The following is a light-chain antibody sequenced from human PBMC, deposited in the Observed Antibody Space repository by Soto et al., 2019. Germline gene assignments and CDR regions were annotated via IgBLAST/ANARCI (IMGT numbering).Light chain of an antibody. CDR1: QGLSSW. CDR3: QHYDGNSRT. CDR2: DAS. Sequence: DIQMTQSPPALSPSVGGRVTITCRASQGLSSWLAWYQQKPGKAPKLLIYDASILESGVPSRFSGSGSGTEFTLTISSLQPDDFATYYCQHYDGNSRTFGQGTKVDIK. J-gene: IGKJ1*01. V-gene: IGKV1-5*01.